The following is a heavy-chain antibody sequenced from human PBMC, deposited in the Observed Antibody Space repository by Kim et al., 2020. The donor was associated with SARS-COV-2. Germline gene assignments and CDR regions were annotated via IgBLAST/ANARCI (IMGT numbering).Heavy chain of an antibody. CDR1: GYTFTSYY. V-gene: IGHV1-46*01. CDR2: INPSGGST. J-gene: IGHJ4*02. D-gene: IGHD3-10*01. CDR3: ARDRGGIRRAITMVRGVIFDY. Sequence: ASVKVSCKASGYTFTSYYMHWVRQAPGQGLEWMGIINPSGGSTSYAQKFQGRVTMTRDTSTSTVYMELSSLRSEDTAVYYCARDRGGIRRAITMVRGVIFDYWGQGTLVTVSS.